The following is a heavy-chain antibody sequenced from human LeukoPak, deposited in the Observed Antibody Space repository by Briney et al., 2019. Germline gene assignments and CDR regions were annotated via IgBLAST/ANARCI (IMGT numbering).Heavy chain of an antibody. V-gene: IGHV3-7*01. CDR2: IKQDGSEK. J-gene: IGHJ4*02. CDR1: GFTFSSYW. Sequence: GGPLRLSCAASGFTFSSYWMNWVRQAPGKGLEWVANIKQDGSEKYYVGSVKGRFTISRDNAKNSLYLQMNSLRAEDTAVYYCARELLGHGYNSGDFDYWGQGTLVTVSS. CDR3: ARELLGHGYNSGDFDY. D-gene: IGHD5-24*01.